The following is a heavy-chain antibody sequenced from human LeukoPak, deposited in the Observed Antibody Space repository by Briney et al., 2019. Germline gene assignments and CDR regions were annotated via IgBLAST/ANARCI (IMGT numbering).Heavy chain of an antibody. V-gene: IGHV4-39*07. Sequence: SETLSLTCTVSGGSISSSSYYWGWIRQPPGKGLEWIGSIYYSGSTYYNPSLKSRVTISVDTSKNQFSLKLSSVTAADTAVYYCARSDYSKTYYMDVWGKGTTVTVSS. D-gene: IGHD4-11*01. CDR1: GGSISSSSYY. CDR3: ARSDYSKTYYMDV. J-gene: IGHJ6*03. CDR2: IYYSGST.